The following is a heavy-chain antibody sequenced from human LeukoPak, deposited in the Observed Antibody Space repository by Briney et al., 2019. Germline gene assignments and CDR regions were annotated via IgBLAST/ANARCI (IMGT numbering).Heavy chain of an antibody. J-gene: IGHJ3*02. Sequence: PGRSLRLSCAASGFTLSSYAMHWVRQAPGKGLEWVAVISYDGSNKYYADSVKGRFTISRDNSKNTLYLQMNSLRAEDTAVYYCARDFYVGSAFDIWGQGTMVTVSS. V-gene: IGHV3-30-3*01. CDR3: ARDFYVGSAFDI. CDR2: ISYDGSNK. CDR1: GFTLSSYA. D-gene: IGHD4-23*01.